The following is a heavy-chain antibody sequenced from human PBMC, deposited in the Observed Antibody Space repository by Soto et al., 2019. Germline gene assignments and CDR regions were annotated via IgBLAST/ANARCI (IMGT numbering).Heavy chain of an antibody. J-gene: IGHJ5*02. CDR2: IYSGVST. D-gene: IGHD2-21*02. Sequence: EVQLVESGGGLVQPGGSLRLSCAASGFTVSSNYMSWVRQAPGKGLEWVSVIYSGVSTYYADSVKGRFTISRHNSKNTLYLQMNSLRAEDPAVYYCARGRDCGGDCPNWFDPWGQGTLVTVSS. CDR1: GFTVSSNY. CDR3: ARGRDCGGDCPNWFDP. V-gene: IGHV3-53*04.